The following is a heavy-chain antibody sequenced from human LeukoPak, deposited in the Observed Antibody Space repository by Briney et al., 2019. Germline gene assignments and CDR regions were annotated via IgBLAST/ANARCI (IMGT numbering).Heavy chain of an antibody. J-gene: IGHJ3*02. CDR2: INPSGGST. Sequence: ASVKVSCKASGGTFSSYAISWVRQAPGQGLEWMGIINPSGGSTSYAQKFQGRVTMTRDTSTSTVYMELSSLRSEDTAVYYCARVKKRGTTGTTGHAFDIWGQGTMVTVSS. V-gene: IGHV1-46*01. CDR3: ARVKKRGTTGTTGHAFDI. D-gene: IGHD1-1*01. CDR1: GGTFSSYA.